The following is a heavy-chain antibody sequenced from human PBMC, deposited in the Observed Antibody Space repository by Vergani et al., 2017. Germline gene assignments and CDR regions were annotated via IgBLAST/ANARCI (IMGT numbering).Heavy chain of an antibody. J-gene: IGHJ5*02. V-gene: IGHV3-74*01. CDR1: GFTFNEYW. CDR2: MNGDGDTI. Sequence: EVELVESGGGLVQPGGSLRLSCAASGFTFNEYWMHWARQVPGKGLVWVSGMNGDGDTISYADSVKGRFTISRDNAKNTLFLQMNSLRAEDTAVYYCARARKFRVGVVWEIWFDPWGQETLVTVSS. D-gene: IGHD3-3*01. CDR3: ARARKFRVGVVWEIWFDP.